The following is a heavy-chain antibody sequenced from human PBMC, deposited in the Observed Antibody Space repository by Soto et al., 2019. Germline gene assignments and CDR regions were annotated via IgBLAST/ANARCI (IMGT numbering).Heavy chain of an antibody. J-gene: IGHJ4*01. V-gene: IGHV1-3*01. D-gene: IGHD3-22*01. Sequence: ASVKVSCKTFGYTFTIYAIHRVRQAPGQRLEWMGWINAGNCYPTYSQKFQGRVTMTTDTSANTAYMDLSSLRSEDKAVYFCERETYYDSSANYFDDWGHGTLVTVSS. CDR3: ERETYYDSSANYFDD. CDR2: INAGNCYP. CDR1: GYTFTIYA.